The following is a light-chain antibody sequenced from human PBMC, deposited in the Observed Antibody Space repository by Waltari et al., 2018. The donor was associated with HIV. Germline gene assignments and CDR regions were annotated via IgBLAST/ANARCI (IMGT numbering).Light chain of an antibody. V-gene: IGLV2-14*01. CDR2: EVS. CDR1: SSDVGAYNF. Sequence: QSALTQPASVSGSPGQSITISCTGTSSDVGAYNFVSWYQQYPAKAPKLMIYEVSNRPSGVSDRFSGSKSDNAASLTSSGLQAEDEADYYCSSYTSSNAYVVFGGGTKLTVL. CDR3: SSYTSSNAYVV. J-gene: IGLJ2*01.